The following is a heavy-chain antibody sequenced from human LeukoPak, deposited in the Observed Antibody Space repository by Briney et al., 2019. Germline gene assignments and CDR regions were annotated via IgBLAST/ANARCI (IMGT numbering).Heavy chain of an antibody. CDR1: GYTFTGYH. V-gene: IGHV1-2*02. CDR3: ARALGGSGWYSSWFDP. CDR2: INPNSGGT. J-gene: IGHJ5*02. D-gene: IGHD6-19*01. Sequence: ASVKVSCKASGYTFTGYHMHWVRQAPGQGLEWMGWINPNSGGTNYAQKFQGRVTMTRDTSISTAYMELSRLRSDDTAVYYCARALGGSGWYSSWFDPWGQGTLVTVSS.